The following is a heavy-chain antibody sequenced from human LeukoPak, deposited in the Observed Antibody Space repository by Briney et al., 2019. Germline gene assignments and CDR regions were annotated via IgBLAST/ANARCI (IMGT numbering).Heavy chain of an antibody. CDR1: GFTFSSYA. J-gene: IGHJ4*02. V-gene: IGHV3-23*01. CDR2: ISGSGGST. CDR3: AKELYYYDSSGYLGPGFDY. D-gene: IGHD3-22*01. Sequence: GGSLRLSCAASGFTFSSYAMSWVRQAPGKGLEWVSAISGSGGSTYYADSVKGRFTVSRDNSKNTLYLQMNSLRAEDTAVYYCAKELYYYDSSGYLGPGFDYWGQGTLVTVSS.